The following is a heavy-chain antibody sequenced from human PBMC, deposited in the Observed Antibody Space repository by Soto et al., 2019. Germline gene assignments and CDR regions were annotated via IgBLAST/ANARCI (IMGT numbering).Heavy chain of an antibody. Sequence: EVQLLESGGGLVQPGGSLTLSCATSGFTFSSYAMVWVRQAAEKGLEWVASSSNNGDTAYYADSVKGRFTISRGNSENTLSLQMNGRRADDTALYFCAKSRVFIGAIGTLLDSWGQVTKVIVSS. CDR2: SSNNGDTA. CDR1: GFTFSSYA. CDR3: AKSRVFIGAIGTLLDS. V-gene: IGHV3-23*01. J-gene: IGHJ4*02.